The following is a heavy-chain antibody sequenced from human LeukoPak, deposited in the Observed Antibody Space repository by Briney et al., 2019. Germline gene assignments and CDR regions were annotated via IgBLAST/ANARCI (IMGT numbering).Heavy chain of an antibody. CDR1: GFTFSSYA. Sequence: PGGSLRLSCAASGFTFSSYAMHWVRQAPGKGLEWVAVISYDGSNKYYADSVKGRLTISRDNSKNTLYLQMNSLRAEDTAVYYCARARGYCSSTSCYVGGYWGQGTLVTVSS. CDR2: ISYDGSNK. J-gene: IGHJ4*02. V-gene: IGHV3-30*04. CDR3: ARARGYCSSTSCYVGGY. D-gene: IGHD2-2*01.